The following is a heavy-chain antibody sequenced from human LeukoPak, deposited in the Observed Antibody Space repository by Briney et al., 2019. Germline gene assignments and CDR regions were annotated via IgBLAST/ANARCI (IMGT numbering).Heavy chain of an antibody. CDR3: ARLQYYYGSGSFDY. J-gene: IGHJ4*02. Sequence: SETLSLTCTVSGGSISSYYWSWIRQPPGKGLEWIGYIYYSGSTNYNPSLKSRVTISVDTSKNQFSLKLSSVTAADTAVYYCARLQYYYGSGSFDYWGQGTLVTVSS. CDR1: GGSISSYY. V-gene: IGHV4-59*01. CDR2: IYYSGST. D-gene: IGHD3-10*01.